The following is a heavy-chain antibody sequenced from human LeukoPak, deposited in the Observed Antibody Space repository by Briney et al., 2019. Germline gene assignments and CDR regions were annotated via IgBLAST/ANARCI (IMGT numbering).Heavy chain of an antibody. CDR3: ARGRGVIRSGDY. CDR2: MNPNSGNT. D-gene: IGHD3-10*01. Sequence: ASVTVSCKASGYTFTSYDINWVRQATGQGLEWMGWMNPNSGNTGYAQKFQGRVTMTRNTSISTAYMELSSLRSEDTAVYYCARGRGVIRSGDYWGQGTLVTVSS. V-gene: IGHV1-8*01. J-gene: IGHJ4*02. CDR1: GYTFTSYD.